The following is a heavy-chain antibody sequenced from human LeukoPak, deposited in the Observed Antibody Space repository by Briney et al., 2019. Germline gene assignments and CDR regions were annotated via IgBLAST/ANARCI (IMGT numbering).Heavy chain of an antibody. CDR3: ARQWSPLYYFDY. J-gene: IGHJ4*02. V-gene: IGHV1-18*03. Sequence: ASVKVSCKASGYTFTSYGISWVRQAPGQGLEWMGWISAYNGNTNYAQKLQGRVTMTTDTSTSTAYMELRSLRSDDMAVYYCARQWSPLYYFDYWGQGTLVTVSS. CDR1: GYTFTSYG. CDR2: ISAYNGNT. D-gene: IGHD2-8*01.